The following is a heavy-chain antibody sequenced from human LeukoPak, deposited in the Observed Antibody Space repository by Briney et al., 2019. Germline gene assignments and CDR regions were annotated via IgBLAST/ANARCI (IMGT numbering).Heavy chain of an antibody. Sequence: SETLSLTCTVSGGSIGSGSYYWSWIRQPAGKGLEWIGHIYTSGSTNYNPSLKSRVTISVDTSKNQFSLKLSSVTAADTAVYYCARDSFYYDSNTYYYLFDYWGQGTLVTVSS. CDR3: ARDSFYYDSNTYYYLFDY. CDR1: GGSIGSGSYY. J-gene: IGHJ4*02. V-gene: IGHV4-61*09. CDR2: IYTSGST. D-gene: IGHD3-22*01.